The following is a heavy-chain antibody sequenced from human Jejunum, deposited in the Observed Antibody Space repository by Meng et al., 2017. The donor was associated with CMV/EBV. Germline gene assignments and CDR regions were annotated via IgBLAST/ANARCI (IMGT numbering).Heavy chain of an antibody. CDR1: FTFRIYA. J-gene: IGHJ6*02. D-gene: IGHD6-25*01. V-gene: IGHV3-30-3*02. CDR3: AKDPSGSFYHYGMDV. Sequence: FTFRIYAMHWVRQAPGKRLEWLALISYDGDDKYYAGSVKGRFTISRDNSQNTLHLQMNSLRADDTALYYCAKDPSGSFYHYGMDVWGQGTMVTVSS. CDR2: ISYDGDDK.